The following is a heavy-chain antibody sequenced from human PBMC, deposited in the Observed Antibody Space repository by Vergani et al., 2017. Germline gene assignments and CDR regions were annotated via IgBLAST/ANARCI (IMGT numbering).Heavy chain of an antibody. D-gene: IGHD1-1*01. V-gene: IGHV4-34*01. CDR2: IYYSGST. CDR1: GGSFSGYY. CDR3: ARDPWRMDRSGFDI. Sequence: QVQLQQWGAGLLKPSETLSLTCAVYGGSFSGYYWSWIRQPPGKGLEWIGYIYYSGSTYYNPSLKSRVTISVDTSKNQFSLKLSSVTAADTAVYYCARDPWRMDRSGFDIWGQGTMVTVSS. J-gene: IGHJ3*02.